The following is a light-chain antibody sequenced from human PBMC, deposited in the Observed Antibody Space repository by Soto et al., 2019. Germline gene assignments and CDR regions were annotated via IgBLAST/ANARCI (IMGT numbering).Light chain of an antibody. CDR3: LQHNSYPWT. V-gene: IGKV1-17*03. J-gene: IGKJ1*01. Sequence: DIQMTQSPSAMSASVGDRVTITCRASQGISHYLAWFQQKPGKGPKRLIYGASNLQSGVPSRFSGSGSGSALTLTISSLQPEDFATYYCLQHNSYPWTFGQGTKVDIK. CDR1: QGISHY. CDR2: GAS.